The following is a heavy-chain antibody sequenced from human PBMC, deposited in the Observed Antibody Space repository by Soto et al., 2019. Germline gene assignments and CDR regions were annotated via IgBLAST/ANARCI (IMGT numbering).Heavy chain of an antibody. V-gene: IGHV1-24*01. Sequence: ASVKVSCKVSGYTLTELSMHWVRQAPGKGLEWMGGFDPEDGETIYAQKFQGRVTITEDTSADTAYMELSSLRSEDTAVYYCARDGPSLPFFDYWGQGTLVTVSS. CDR3: ARDGPSLPFFDY. CDR2: FDPEDGET. D-gene: IGHD3-3*02. J-gene: IGHJ4*02. CDR1: GYTLTELS.